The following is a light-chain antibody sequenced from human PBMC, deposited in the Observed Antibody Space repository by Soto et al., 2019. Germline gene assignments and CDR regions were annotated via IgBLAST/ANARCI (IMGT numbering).Light chain of an antibody. J-gene: IGKJ1*01. CDR3: QKYNSAPPWT. CDR1: QVISNY. V-gene: IGKV1-27*01. CDR2: AAS. Sequence: DIQMTQSPSSLSASVGDRVTITCRATQVISNYLAWYQQKPGKVPNLLIYAASTLQSGVPSRFSGSGSGTDFTLPISSLQPEDVATYYCQKYNSAPPWTFGQGTKVEI.